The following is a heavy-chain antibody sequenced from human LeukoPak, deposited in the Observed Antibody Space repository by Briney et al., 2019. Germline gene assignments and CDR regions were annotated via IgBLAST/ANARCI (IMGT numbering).Heavy chain of an antibody. CDR2: LSPNSGNT. CDR1: GYTFTSSE. Sequence: ASVKVSFKASGYTFTSSEIHWVRQAPGQGLEWMGWLSPNSGNTGYAQKFQGRVTFTRESSTSTAYMEVTRLRSEDTAVYCCARAPSRSFDIWGQGTMVTVSS. J-gene: IGHJ3*02. V-gene: IGHV1-8*03. D-gene: IGHD3-16*02. CDR3: ARAPSRSFDI.